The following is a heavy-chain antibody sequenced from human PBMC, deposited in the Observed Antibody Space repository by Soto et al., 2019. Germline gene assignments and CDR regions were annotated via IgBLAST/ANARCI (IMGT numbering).Heavy chain of an antibody. V-gene: IGHV3-7*01. J-gene: IGHJ6*04. CDR1: GFTFSSYW. CDR2: IKQDGSEK. CDR3: ARRSGITIFGVVIIRYYHHGMGG. D-gene: IGHD3-3*01. Sequence: PGGSLRLSCAASGFTFSSYWMSWVRQAPGKGLEWVANIKQDGSEKYYVDSVKGRFTISRDNAKNSLYLQMNSLRAEDTAVYYCARRSGITIFGVVIIRYYHHGMGGWGKGTTFTVSS.